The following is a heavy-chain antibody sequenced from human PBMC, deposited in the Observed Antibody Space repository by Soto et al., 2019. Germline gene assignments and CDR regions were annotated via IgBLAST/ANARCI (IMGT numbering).Heavy chain of an antibody. J-gene: IGHJ6*02. Sequence: QVQLVQSGAEVKKPGASVKVSCKASGYTFTSYGISWVRQAPGQGLEWMGWISAYNGNTNYAQKLQGRVTMTTDTATSTAYMELRSLRSDDTAVYYCARRVCSTSCYHYYYGMDVWGQGTTVTVSS. D-gene: IGHD2-2*01. CDR2: ISAYNGNT. CDR1: GYTFTSYG. CDR3: ARRVCSTSCYHYYYGMDV. V-gene: IGHV1-18*01.